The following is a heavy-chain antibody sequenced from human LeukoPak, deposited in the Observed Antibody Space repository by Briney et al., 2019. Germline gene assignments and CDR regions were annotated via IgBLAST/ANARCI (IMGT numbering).Heavy chain of an antibody. CDR2: TKSKTDGGTT. J-gene: IGHJ4*02. V-gene: IGHV3-15*01. CDR1: GFTFSNAW. CDR3: TRLGLFDY. D-gene: IGHD3-16*01. Sequence: PGGSLRLSCAASGFTFSNAWMSWVRQAPGKGLEWVGRTKSKTDGGTTDYAAPVEGRFTISRDDSKNTLYLQMNSLKTEDTAVYYCTRLGLFDYWGQGTLVTVSS.